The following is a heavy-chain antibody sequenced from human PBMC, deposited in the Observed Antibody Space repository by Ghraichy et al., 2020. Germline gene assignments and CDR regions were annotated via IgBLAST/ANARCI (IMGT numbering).Heavy chain of an antibody. V-gene: IGHV1-2*04. CDR3: ARGQVHYYYGMDV. Sequence: ASVKVSCKASGYTFTCYYMHWVRQAPGQGLEWMGWINPNSGGTNYAQKFQGWVTMTRDTSISTAYMELSRLRSDDTAVYYCARGQVHYYYGMDVWGQGTTVTVSS. CDR1: GYTFTCYY. J-gene: IGHJ6*02. CDR2: INPNSGGT.